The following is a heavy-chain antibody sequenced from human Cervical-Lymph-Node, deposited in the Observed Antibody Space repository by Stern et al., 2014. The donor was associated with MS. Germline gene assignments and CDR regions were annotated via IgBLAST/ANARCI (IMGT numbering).Heavy chain of an antibody. J-gene: IGHJ4*02. Sequence: VQLVESGAEVKKTGSSVKVSCKASGYTFTYRYLHWVRQAPGQALEWMGWITPFNGNTNYAQKFQDRVTITRDRSMSTAYMELSSLRSEDTAMYYCARSRGYSYGQGNFDYWGQGTLVTVSS. CDR3: ARSRGYSYGQGNFDY. CDR2: ITPFNGNT. V-gene: IGHV1-45*02. D-gene: IGHD5-18*01. CDR1: GYTFTYRY.